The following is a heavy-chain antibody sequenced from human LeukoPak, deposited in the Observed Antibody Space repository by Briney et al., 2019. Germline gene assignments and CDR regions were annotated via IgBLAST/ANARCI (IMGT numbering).Heavy chain of an antibody. D-gene: IGHD5-18*01. Sequence: GGSLRLSCAASGFTFSSYEMNWVRQAPGKGLEWVSYISSSGSTIYYADSVKGRFTISRDNAKNSLYLQMNSLRAEDTAVYYCARGHNGYSYYHYGMDVWGKGTTVTVSS. CDR3: ARGHNGYSYYHYGMDV. V-gene: IGHV3-48*03. CDR1: GFTFSSYE. J-gene: IGHJ6*04. CDR2: ISSSGSTI.